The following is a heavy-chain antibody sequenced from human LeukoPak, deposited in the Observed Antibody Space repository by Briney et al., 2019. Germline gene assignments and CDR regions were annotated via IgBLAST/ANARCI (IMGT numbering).Heavy chain of an antibody. CDR3: AREGSSSYYYYYYMDV. Sequence: SETLSLTCTVSGGSISSYYWSWVRQPAGKGLEWIGRICTSGSTNYNPSLKSRVTMSVDTSKNQFSLKLSSVTAADTAVYYCAREGSSSYYYYYYMDVWGKGTTVTASS. CDR1: GGSISSYY. CDR2: ICTSGST. V-gene: IGHV4-4*07. J-gene: IGHJ6*03. D-gene: IGHD6-6*01.